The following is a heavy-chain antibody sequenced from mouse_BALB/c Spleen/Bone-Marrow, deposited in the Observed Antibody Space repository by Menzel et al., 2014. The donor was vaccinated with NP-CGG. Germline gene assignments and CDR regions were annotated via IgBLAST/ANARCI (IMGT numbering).Heavy chain of an antibody. V-gene: IGHV5-6*01. CDR1: GFTFSNYG. Sequence: EVQGVESGGDLVKPGGSLKLSCAASGFTFSNYGMSWVRQTPDKGLEWVATISTGGSYTYDPDSVKGRFTISRDNAKNTLYLQMSSLKSEDAAMYYCARRDGGPMDYWGQGTSVTVSS. D-gene: IGHD2-3*01. CDR3: ARRDGGPMDY. J-gene: IGHJ4*01. CDR2: ISTGGSYT.